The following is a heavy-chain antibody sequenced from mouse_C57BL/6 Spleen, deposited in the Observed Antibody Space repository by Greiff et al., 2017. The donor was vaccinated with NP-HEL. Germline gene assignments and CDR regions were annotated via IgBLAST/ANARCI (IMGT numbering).Heavy chain of an antibody. Sequence: QVQLQQSGAELVRPGASVTLSCKASGYTFTDYEMHWVKQTPVHGLDWIGAIDPETGGTAYNQKFKGKAILTADKSSSTAYMELRSLTSEDSAVYYCTRDYGSSYRFAYWGQGTLVTVSA. V-gene: IGHV1-15*01. J-gene: IGHJ3*01. CDR3: TRDYGSSYRFAY. D-gene: IGHD1-1*01. CDR2: IDPETGGT. CDR1: GYTFTDYE.